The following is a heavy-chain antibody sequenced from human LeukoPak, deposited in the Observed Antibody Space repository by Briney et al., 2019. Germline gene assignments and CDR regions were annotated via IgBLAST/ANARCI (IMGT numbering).Heavy chain of an antibody. CDR2: IYHSGST. J-gene: IGHJ3*02. D-gene: IGHD6-19*01. CDR1: GGSIGSSNW. V-gene: IGHV4-4*02. CDR3: ARDAAVAGTSGDAFDI. Sequence: SETLSLTCAVSGGSIGSSNWWSWVRQPPGKGLEWIGEIYHSGSTNYNPSLKSRVTISVDKSKDQFSLKLSSVTAADTAVYYCARDAAVAGTSGDAFDIWGQGTMVTVSS.